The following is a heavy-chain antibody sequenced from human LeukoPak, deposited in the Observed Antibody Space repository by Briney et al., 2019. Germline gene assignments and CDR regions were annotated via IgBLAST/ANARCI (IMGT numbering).Heavy chain of an antibody. CDR2: MNPNSGNT. J-gene: IGHJ4*02. CDR3: AGGLSSVDPFYYDFWSGYYTPDY. V-gene: IGHV1-8*01. CDR1: GDTFTSYD. D-gene: IGHD3-3*01. Sequence: ASVKVSCKASGDTFTSYDMNWVRQATGQGLEWMGWMNPNSGNTGYAQKFQGRVTMTRNTSISTAYMELSSLISEVTTVYYCAGGLSSVDPFYYDFWSGYYTPDYWGQGTLVTVSS.